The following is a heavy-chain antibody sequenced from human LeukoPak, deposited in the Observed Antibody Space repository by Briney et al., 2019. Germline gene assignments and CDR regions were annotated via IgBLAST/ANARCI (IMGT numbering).Heavy chain of an antibody. CDR1: GGSISSYY. CDR3: ARASYDILTGYSNWFDP. V-gene: IGHV4-59*01. CDR2: IYYSGST. D-gene: IGHD3-9*01. J-gene: IGHJ5*02. Sequence: PSETLSLTCTVSGGSISSYYWSWIRQPPGKGLEWIGYIYYSGSTNYNPSLKSRVTISVDTSKNQFSLKLSSVTAADTAVYYCARASYDILTGYSNWFDPWGQGTLVTVSS.